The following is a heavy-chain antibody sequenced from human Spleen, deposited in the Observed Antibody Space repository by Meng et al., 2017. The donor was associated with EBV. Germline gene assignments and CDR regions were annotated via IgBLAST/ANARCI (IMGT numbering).Heavy chain of an antibody. J-gene: IGHJ4*01. CDR1: GGSSSGSD. Sequence: QLQLQESGPGLLKPSETLSSTCALYGGSSSGSDWSWIRQPPGKGLEWIGEINLGGNTNYNPSLKSRVSISVDTSKNHFSLKVDSVTAADTAVYYCATWNNNGWYYGYWGQGTLVTVSS. CDR2: INLGGNT. CDR3: ATWNNNGWYYGY. D-gene: IGHD6-19*01. V-gene: IGHV4-34*01.